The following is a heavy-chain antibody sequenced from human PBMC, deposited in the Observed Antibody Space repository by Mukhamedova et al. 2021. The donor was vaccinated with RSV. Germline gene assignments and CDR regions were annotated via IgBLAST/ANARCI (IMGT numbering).Heavy chain of an antibody. D-gene: IGHD5-12*01. Sequence: WGGLEWIGQINHGGGPYYNPSLKSRVAMSIDPSDNRLSLTINSVTAADTAVYYCARHTGYSQGDWSQGTMVTVSS. CDR2: INHGGGP. V-gene: IGHV4-34*01. CDR3: ARHTGYSQGD. J-gene: IGHJ3*01.